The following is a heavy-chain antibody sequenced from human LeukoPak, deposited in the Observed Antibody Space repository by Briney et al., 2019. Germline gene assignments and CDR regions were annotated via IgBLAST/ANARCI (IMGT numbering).Heavy chain of an antibody. CDR1: GYSFPNYW. CDR3: ARGPLTASGHFDF. Sequence: GESLQISCQASGYSFPNYWIGWVRQKPGKGLEYMGINYPGGSDTRYNPSFQGQVTISADKSINTAYLQWSSLKASDTALYYCARGPLTASGHFDFWGRGTLVTVSS. V-gene: IGHV5-51*01. J-gene: IGHJ4*02. D-gene: IGHD6-13*01. CDR2: NYPGGSDT.